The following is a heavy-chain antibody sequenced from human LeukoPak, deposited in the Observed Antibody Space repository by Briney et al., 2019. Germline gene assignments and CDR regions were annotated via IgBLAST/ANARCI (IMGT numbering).Heavy chain of an antibody. V-gene: IGHV3-30*18. CDR3: AKLGAAGIGY. D-gene: IGHD6-13*01. J-gene: IGHJ4*02. CDR1: GFTFSGYG. Sequence: GRSLRLSCAASGFTFSGYGMHWVRQAPGKGLEWVAVISYDGSNKYYADSVKGRFTISRDNSKNTLYLQMNSLRAEDTAVYYCAKLGAAGIGYWGQGTLVTVSS. CDR2: ISYDGSNK.